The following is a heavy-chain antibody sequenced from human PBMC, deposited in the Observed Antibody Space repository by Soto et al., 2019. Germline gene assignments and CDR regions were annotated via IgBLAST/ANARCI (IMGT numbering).Heavy chain of an antibody. D-gene: IGHD4-17*01. J-gene: IGHJ4*02. CDR3: ASRNDYGGLDY. V-gene: IGHV4-59*01. CDR2: IYYSGST. Sequence: SETLSLTCTVSGGSISSYYWSWIRQPPGKGLEWIGYIYYSGSTNYNPSLKSRVTISVDTSKNQFSLKLSSVTAADTAVYYCASRNDYGGLDYWGQGTLVTVSS. CDR1: GGSISSYY.